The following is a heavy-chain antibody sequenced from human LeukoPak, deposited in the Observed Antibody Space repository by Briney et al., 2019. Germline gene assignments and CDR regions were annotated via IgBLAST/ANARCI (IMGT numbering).Heavy chain of an antibody. J-gene: IGHJ4*02. V-gene: IGHV3-66*01. D-gene: IGHD6-19*01. CDR1: GFTVTNNY. CDR3: AKVKEMYSSGSYYFDY. Sequence: GGSLRLSCAASGFTVTNNYMSWVRQAPGKGLEWVSVIYSGGGSTYYADSVKGRFTISRDNSKNTLYLQMNSLRAEDTAVYYCAKVKEMYSSGSYYFDYWGQGTLVTVSS. CDR2: IYSGGGST.